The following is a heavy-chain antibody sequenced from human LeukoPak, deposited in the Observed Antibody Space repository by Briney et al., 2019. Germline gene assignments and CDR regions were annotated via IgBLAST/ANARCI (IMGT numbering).Heavy chain of an antibody. Sequence: PSETLSLTCTVSGYSISSGYYWGWTRQPPGKGLEWIGSIYHSGSTYYNPSLKSRVTISVDTSKNQFSLKLSSVTAADTAVYYCASLQDYYGSGSTTVWGQGTLVTVSS. CDR2: IYHSGST. CDR3: ASLQDYYGSGSTTV. D-gene: IGHD3-10*01. CDR1: GYSISSGYY. J-gene: IGHJ4*02. V-gene: IGHV4-38-2*02.